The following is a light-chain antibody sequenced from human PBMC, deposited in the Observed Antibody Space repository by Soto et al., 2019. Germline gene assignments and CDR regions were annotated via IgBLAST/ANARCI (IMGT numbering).Light chain of an antibody. CDR3: SSYTTSSTRV. CDR1: SSDVGGYNY. CDR2: DVS. Sequence: QSVLTQPASVSGSPGQSITISCTGTSSDVGGYNYVSWYQQHPGKAPKLMIYDVSNRPSGVSSRFSGSKSGNTVSLTISGLQAEDEADYCCSSYTTSSTRVFGTGTKVTVL. J-gene: IGLJ1*01. V-gene: IGLV2-14*01.